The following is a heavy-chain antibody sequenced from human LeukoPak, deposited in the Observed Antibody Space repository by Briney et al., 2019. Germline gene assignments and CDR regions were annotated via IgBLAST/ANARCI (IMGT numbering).Heavy chain of an antibody. CDR2: ISWNSGSI. CDR3: AKDPAAYYDILTGWSGGYFDY. J-gene: IGHJ4*02. V-gene: IGHV3-9*01. CDR1: GFTVDDYA. D-gene: IGHD3-9*01. Sequence: GGSLRLSCAASGFTVDDYAMHWVRQAPGKGLEWVSGISWNSGSIGYADSVKGRFTISRDNAKNSLYLQMNSLRAEDTALYYCAKDPAAYYDILTGWSGGYFDYWGQGTLVTVSS.